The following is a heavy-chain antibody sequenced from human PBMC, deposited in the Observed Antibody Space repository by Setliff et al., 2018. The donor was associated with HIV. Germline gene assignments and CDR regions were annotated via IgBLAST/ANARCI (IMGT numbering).Heavy chain of an antibody. V-gene: IGHV4-39*01. CDR1: GVSINRTDHY. CDR2: VSQSGST. J-gene: IGHJ5*02. D-gene: IGHD2-21*01. Sequence: TLSLTCSVSGVSINRTDHYWGWIRQSPGKRLEWIGSVSQSGSTYYTPSLKSRITISVDRSQNLFSLKLISVTAADQGVYYCARVPVAGANWFDPWGLGTLVTVTS. CDR3: ARVPVAGANWFDP.